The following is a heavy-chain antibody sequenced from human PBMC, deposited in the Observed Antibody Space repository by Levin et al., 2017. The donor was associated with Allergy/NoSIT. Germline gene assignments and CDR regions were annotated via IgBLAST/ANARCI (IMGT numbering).Heavy chain of an antibody. CDR2: INWNRDKI. J-gene: IGHJ4*02. Sequence: GGSLRLSCAASGFTFGDYAMHWVRQAPGKGLEWVSGINWNRDKIGYADSVRARFTISRDNAKNSLYLQMNSLGPEDTALYYCAKGLNWGSPNTSDYWGQGTLVTVSS. CDR3: AKGLNWGSPNTSDY. D-gene: IGHD7-27*01. V-gene: IGHV3-9*01. CDR1: GFTFGDYA.